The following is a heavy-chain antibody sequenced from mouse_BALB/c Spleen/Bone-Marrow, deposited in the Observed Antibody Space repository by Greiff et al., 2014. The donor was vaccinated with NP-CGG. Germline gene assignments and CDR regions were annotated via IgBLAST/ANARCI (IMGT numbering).Heavy chain of an antibody. Sequence: EVQLQQSGAELVRPGASVKLSCTASGFNIKDTYMHWVKQRPEQGLEWIGRIDPANGNTKYDPKFQGKATITADTSSNTAYLQLSSLTFEDTAVYYCAIYYYGSSGFAYWGQGTLVTVSA. V-gene: IGHV14-3*02. CDR1: GFNIKDTY. CDR2: IDPANGNT. D-gene: IGHD1-1*01. J-gene: IGHJ3*01. CDR3: AIYYYGSSGFAY.